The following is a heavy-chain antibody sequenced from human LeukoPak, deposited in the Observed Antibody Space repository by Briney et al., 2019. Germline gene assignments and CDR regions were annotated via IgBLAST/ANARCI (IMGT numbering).Heavy chain of an antibody. D-gene: IGHD6-13*01. CDR2: ISGSGGST. Sequence: GGSLRLSCAASGFTVSSNYMSWVRQAPGKGLEWVSAISGSGGSTYYADSVKGRFTISRDNSKNTLYLQMNSLRAEDTAVYYCAKDPIAIAAAGANDAFDIWGQGTMVTVSS. CDR1: GFTVSSNY. V-gene: IGHV3-23*01. CDR3: AKDPIAIAAAGANDAFDI. J-gene: IGHJ3*02.